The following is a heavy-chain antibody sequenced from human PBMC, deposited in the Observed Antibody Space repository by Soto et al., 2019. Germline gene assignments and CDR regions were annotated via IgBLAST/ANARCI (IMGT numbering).Heavy chain of an antibody. D-gene: IGHD4-17*01. CDR1: GASISTYY. CDR2: IFHAGNA. V-gene: IGHV4-59*01. Sequence: QVQLQESGPGLVKPLETLSLTCTVSGASISTYYWSWIRQPPGKGLEWLGYIFHAGNANYSPSLKGRLTMSVDTSKDQFSLKLTSVTAADTAVYYCGRLGNTVTGKRGFDIWGQGSLVTVSS. J-gene: IGHJ4*02. CDR3: GRLGNTVTGKRGFDI.